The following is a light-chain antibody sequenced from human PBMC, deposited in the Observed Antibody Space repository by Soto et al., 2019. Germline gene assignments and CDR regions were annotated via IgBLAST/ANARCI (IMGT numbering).Light chain of an antibody. CDR2: GVT. CDR1: SGDFGNYNY. CDR3: NSYTNTNTLPV. V-gene: IGLV2-14*03. Sequence: QSALTQPASVSGSPGQSITISCTGASGDFGNYNYVSWYQQHPGKAPHLLIYGVTNRPSGVSNRFSGSKSGNTASLTISGLQADDEAEYYCNSYTNTNTLPVFGTGTKVTVL. J-gene: IGLJ1*01.